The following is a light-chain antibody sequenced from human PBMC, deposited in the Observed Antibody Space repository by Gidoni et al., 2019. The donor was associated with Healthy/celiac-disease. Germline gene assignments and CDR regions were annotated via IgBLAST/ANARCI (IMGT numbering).Light chain of an antibody. CDR3: QKYNSAPPLT. V-gene: IGKV1-27*01. CDR1: HGISNY. Sequence: DIQMTQSPSSLSASVGDRVTITCRASHGISNYLAWYQQKPGKVPKLLIYAASTLQSGVPSRFSGSGSGTDFNLAISSLHPEDVATYYCQKYNSAPPLTFXGXTKVEIK. CDR2: AAS. J-gene: IGKJ4*01.